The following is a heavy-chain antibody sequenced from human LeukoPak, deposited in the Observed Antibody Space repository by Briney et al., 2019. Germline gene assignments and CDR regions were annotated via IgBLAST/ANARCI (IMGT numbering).Heavy chain of an antibody. CDR2: ISWNSKTI. V-gene: IGHV3-9*01. J-gene: IGHJ4*02. CDR3: AKEHGVVGHFDS. CDR1: GFTFDDFD. Sequence: PGRSLRLSCVASGFTFDDFDMHWVRQAPGKGLEWVSLISWNSKTIAYADSVRGRFTISRDNAKNSLHLEMNSVRPEDTAFYYCAKEHGVVGHFDSWGRGTLVTVSS. D-gene: IGHD2-2*01.